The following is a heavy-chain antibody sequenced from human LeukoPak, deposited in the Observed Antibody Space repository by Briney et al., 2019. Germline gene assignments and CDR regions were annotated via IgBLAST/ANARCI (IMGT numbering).Heavy chain of an antibody. CDR2: INHSGST. D-gene: IGHD6-25*01. J-gene: IGHJ4*02. V-gene: IGHV4-34*01. CDR1: GGSFSGYY. CDR3: ARIAAGGH. Sequence: SETLSLACAVYGGSFSGYYWSWIRQPPGKGLEWIGEINHSGSTNYNPSLKSRVTISVDTSKNQFSLKLSSVTAADTAVYYCARIAAGGHWGQGTLVTVSS.